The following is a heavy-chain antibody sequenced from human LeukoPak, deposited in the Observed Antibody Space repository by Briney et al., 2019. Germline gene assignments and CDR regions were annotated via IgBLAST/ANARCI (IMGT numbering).Heavy chain of an antibody. J-gene: IGHJ6*03. Sequence: GGSLRLSCAASGFTVSSNYMSWVRQAPGKGLEWVSVIYSGGSTYYADSVKGRFTISRDNSKNTLYLQMNSLRAEDTAVYYCARAGIAARGDNYYMDVWGKGTTVTVSS. CDR1: GFTVSSNY. CDR2: IYSGGST. CDR3: ARAGIAARGDNYYMDV. V-gene: IGHV3-53*01. D-gene: IGHD6-13*01.